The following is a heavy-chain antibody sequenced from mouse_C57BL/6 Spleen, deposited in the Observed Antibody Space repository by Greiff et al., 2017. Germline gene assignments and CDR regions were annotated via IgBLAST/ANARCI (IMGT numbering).Heavy chain of an antibody. Sequence: VQLQQPGTELVKPGASVKLSCKASGYTFTSYWMHWVKQRPGQGLEWLGNINPSNGGTNYNEKFKSKATLTVDKSSSTAYMQLSSLTSEDCAVYYCARVGLMVDFDDWGTGTTVTVSS. V-gene: IGHV1-53*01. J-gene: IGHJ1*03. CDR1: GYTFTSYW. CDR3: ARVGLMVDFDD. D-gene: IGHD2-3*01. CDR2: INPSNGGT.